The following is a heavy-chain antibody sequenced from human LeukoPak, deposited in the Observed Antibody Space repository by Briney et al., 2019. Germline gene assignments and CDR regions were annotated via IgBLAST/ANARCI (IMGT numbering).Heavy chain of an antibody. CDR2: ITSGTTYI. CDR3: ARWPYSSSYYFDY. CDR1: GFTFSDYN. J-gene: IGHJ4*02. Sequence: GSLRLSCSASGFTFSDYNMNLVRQSPEKGLEWVSSITSGTTYIYYADSVRGRFTLSRDNAKNSLYLQMNSLRAEDTAVYYCARWPYSSSYYFDYWGQGTLVTASS. D-gene: IGHD6-6*01. V-gene: IGHV3-21*01.